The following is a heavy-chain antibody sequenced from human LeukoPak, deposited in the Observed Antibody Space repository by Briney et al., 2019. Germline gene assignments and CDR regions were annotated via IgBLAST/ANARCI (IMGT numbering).Heavy chain of an antibody. J-gene: IGHJ4*02. CDR1: GFTFDDYA. CDR2: ISWNSGSI. Sequence: TGGSLRLSCAASGFTFDDYAMHWVRQAPGKGLEWVSGISWNSGSIGYADSVKGRFTISRDNAKNSLYLQMNSLRAADTAVYYCARVGVLSSSWLLYWGQGTLVTVSS. D-gene: IGHD6-13*01. V-gene: IGHV3-9*01. CDR3: ARVGVLSSSWLLY.